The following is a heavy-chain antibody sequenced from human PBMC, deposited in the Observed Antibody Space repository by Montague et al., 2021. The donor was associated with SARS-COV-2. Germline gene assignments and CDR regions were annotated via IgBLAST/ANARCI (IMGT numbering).Heavy chain of an antibody. CDR1: GGSISGNY. CDR3: ARGFDY. J-gene: IGHJ4*02. Sequence: SETLSLTCTVSGGSISGNYWSWIRQPPAKGLEWIGYMYYSRSTNYTPSLKSRGTLSVDTSKNQFSLKLSSVTAADPAGYYCARGFDYWGQGTLVTVSS. CDR2: MYYSRST. V-gene: IGHV4-59*13.